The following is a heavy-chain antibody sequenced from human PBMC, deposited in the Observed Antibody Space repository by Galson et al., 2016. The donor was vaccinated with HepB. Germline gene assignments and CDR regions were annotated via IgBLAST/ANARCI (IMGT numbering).Heavy chain of an antibody. CDR3: AGQGDGEGVGIDY. Sequence: ETLSLTCTVSGGSISSTSYYWGWIRQPPGKGLEWIGSIYFSGSTYFNPSLKSRVTISVDTSNNQFSLKLSSVTATDTAVYYCAGQGDGEGVGIDYWGQGTLLTVSS. V-gene: IGHV4-39*01. D-gene: IGHD3-10*01. J-gene: IGHJ4*02. CDR2: IYFSGST. CDR1: GGSISSTSYY.